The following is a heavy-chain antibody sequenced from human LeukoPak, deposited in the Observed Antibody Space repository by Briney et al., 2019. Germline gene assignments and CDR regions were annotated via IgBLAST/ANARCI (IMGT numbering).Heavy chain of an antibody. CDR3: AHSAGEAITMVRGVIIDDWFDP. J-gene: IGHJ5*02. CDR2: IYWDDDK. V-gene: IGHV2-5*02. D-gene: IGHD3-10*01. Sequence: SGPTLVKPTQTLTLTCTFSGFSLSTSGVGVGWIRQPPGKALEWLALIYWDDDKRYSPSLKSRLTITKDTSKNQVVLTMTNMDPVDTATYYCAHSAGEAITMVRGVIIDDWFDPWGQGTLVTVSS. CDR1: GFSLSTSGVG.